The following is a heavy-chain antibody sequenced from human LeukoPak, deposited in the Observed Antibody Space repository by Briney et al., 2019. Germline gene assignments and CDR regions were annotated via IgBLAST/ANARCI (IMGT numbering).Heavy chain of an antibody. J-gene: IGHJ3*02. CDR2: INWNGGST. CDR3: ARDLYYDSSGFSDAFDT. CDR1: GFTFDDYG. Sequence: GGSLRLSCAASGFTFDDYGMSWVRQAPGKGLEWVSGINWNGGSTVYADSVKGRFTISRDNAKNTLYLQMNSLRAEDTAVYYCARDLYYDSSGFSDAFDTWGQGTMVTVSS. D-gene: IGHD3-22*01. V-gene: IGHV3-20*04.